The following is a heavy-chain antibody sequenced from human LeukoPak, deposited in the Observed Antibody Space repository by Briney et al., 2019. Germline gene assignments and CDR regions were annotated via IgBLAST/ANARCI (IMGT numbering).Heavy chain of an antibody. CDR3: VKTFRYCSGGSCQDY. D-gene: IGHD2-15*01. CDR1: GFTFSSYA. V-gene: IGHV3-64D*06. Sequence: GGSLRHSCSASGFTFSSYAMHWVRQAPGKGLEYVSVIGSNGGSIYYADSVKGRFTISRDNSKNTLYLQMSSLRAEDTAVYYCVKTFRYCSGGSCQDYWGQGTLVTVSS. CDR2: IGSNGGSI. J-gene: IGHJ4*02.